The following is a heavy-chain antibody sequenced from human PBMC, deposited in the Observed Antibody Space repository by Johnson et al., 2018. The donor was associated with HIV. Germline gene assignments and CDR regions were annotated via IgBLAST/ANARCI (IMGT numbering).Heavy chain of an antibody. CDR2: IKEDGSEK. CDR3: AKDGPFGGNYLIGHDAFDI. D-gene: IGHD1-7*01. J-gene: IGHJ3*02. CDR1: GFTFGDYA. Sequence: VQLVESGGGLVQPGRSLRLSCTTSGFTFGDYALSWVRQAPGKGLEWVANIKEDGSEKFYVDSVKGRFTISRDNAKNSLYLQMNSLRAEDTAIYYCAKDGPFGGNYLIGHDAFDIWGQGTMVTVSS. V-gene: IGHV3-7*03.